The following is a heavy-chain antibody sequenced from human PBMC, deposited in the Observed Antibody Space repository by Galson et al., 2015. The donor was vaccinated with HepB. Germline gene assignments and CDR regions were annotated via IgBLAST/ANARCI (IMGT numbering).Heavy chain of an antibody. D-gene: IGHD3-10*01. V-gene: IGHV3-7*03. Sequence: SLRLSCAASGFTFSSYWMSWVRQAPGKGLEWVANIKQDGSEKYYVDSVKGRFTISRDNAKNSLYLQMNSLRAEDTAVYYCARDQALLLWFGELLPPGAFDIWGQGTMVTVSS. CDR2: IKQDGSEK. CDR3: ARDQALLLWFGELLPPGAFDI. CDR1: GFTFSSYW. J-gene: IGHJ3*02.